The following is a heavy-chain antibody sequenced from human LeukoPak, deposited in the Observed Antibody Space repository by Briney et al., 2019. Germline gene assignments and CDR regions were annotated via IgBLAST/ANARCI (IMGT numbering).Heavy chain of an antibody. CDR3: ARGRGSHYYGSGSYYNGGDY. D-gene: IGHD3-10*01. Sequence: GASVKVSCKASGGTYSSYAISWVRQAPGQGLEWMGGIIPIFGTANYAQKFQGRVTITTDESTSTAYMELSSLRSEDTAVYYCARGRGSHYYGSGSYYNGGDYWGQGTLVTVSS. CDR2: IIPIFGTA. J-gene: IGHJ4*02. V-gene: IGHV1-69*05. CDR1: GGTYSSYA.